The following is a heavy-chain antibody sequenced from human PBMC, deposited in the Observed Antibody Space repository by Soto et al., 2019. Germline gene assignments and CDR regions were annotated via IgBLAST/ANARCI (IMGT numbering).Heavy chain of an antibody. Sequence: GGSLRLSCAASGFTFIIYAMRWVRQAPGKGLECVSGLNDGGDSKTYADSVKGRFTVSRDNSKNTLHLQMNSLRVEDTAMYYCATEDLRWGQGTLVTVSS. J-gene: IGHJ4*02. CDR2: LNDGGDSK. CDR1: GFTFIIYA. CDR3: ATEDLR. V-gene: IGHV3-23*01.